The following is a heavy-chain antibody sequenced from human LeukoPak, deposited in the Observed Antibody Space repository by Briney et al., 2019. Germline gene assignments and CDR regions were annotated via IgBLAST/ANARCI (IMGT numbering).Heavy chain of an antibody. CDR1: GGSISGYY. Sequence: PSETLSLTCSVSGGSISGYYWSWVRHPPGKGLEWIGYISYSGITNYNPSLKSRVTISIDTSKNQFSLKVTSVTAADTAVYYCAREGQWLPDWFDPWGQGTLVTVSS. J-gene: IGHJ5*02. V-gene: IGHV4-59*01. D-gene: IGHD6-19*01. CDR3: AREGQWLPDWFDP. CDR2: ISYSGIT.